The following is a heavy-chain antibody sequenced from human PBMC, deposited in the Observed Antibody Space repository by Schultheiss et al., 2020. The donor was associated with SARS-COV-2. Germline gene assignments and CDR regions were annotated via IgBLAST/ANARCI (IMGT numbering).Heavy chain of an antibody. V-gene: IGHV3-23*01. D-gene: IGHD6-6*01. Sequence: GGSLRLSCAGTGFMFSSYGMHWVRQAPGKGLEWVSAISGSGGSTYYADSVKGRFTISRDNAKNSLYLQMNSLRAEDTAVYYCARNAARLITRAQFDYWGQGTLVTVSS. CDR3: ARNAARLITRAQFDY. CDR1: GFMFSSYG. CDR2: ISGSGGST. J-gene: IGHJ4*02.